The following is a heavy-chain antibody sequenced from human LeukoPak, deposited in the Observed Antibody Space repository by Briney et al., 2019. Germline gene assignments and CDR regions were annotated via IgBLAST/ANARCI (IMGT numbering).Heavy chain of an antibody. Sequence: GGSLRLSCAASGFTFSSYWMHWVRQAPGKGLEWVAVISYDGSNEYYADSVKGRFTISRDNSKNTLFLQMNSLRPEDTAVYHCAKVALFSGYYPPFDYWGQGTLVTVSS. V-gene: IGHV3-30*18. CDR2: ISYDGSNE. J-gene: IGHJ4*02. D-gene: IGHD3-22*01. CDR1: GFTFSSYW. CDR3: AKVALFSGYYPPFDY.